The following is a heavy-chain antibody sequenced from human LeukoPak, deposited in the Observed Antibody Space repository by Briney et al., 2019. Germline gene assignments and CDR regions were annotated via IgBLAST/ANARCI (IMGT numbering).Heavy chain of an antibody. Sequence: PSETLSLTCTVSGGSISSSSYYWGWIRQPPGKGLEWIGSIYYSGSTYYNPSLKSRVTISVDTSKNRFSLKLSSVTAADTAVYYCAGHTAMGKTWVFAFDIWGQGTMVTVSS. J-gene: IGHJ3*02. CDR2: IYYSGST. CDR1: GGSISSSSYY. V-gene: IGHV4-39*07. D-gene: IGHD5-18*01. CDR3: AGHTAMGKTWVFAFDI.